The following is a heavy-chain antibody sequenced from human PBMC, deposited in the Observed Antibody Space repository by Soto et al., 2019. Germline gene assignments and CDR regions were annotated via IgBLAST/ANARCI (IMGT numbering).Heavy chain of an antibody. V-gene: IGHV3-33*01. CDR3: ARDRGTGYFDY. Sequence: QVQLVECGGGVGQPGRSLRLSCAASGFTFSTFGMHWVRQAPGKGLEWVALIWFDGTNENYAESLKGRFTISRDNSKNTLYLQMNSLRAEDTAVYYCARDRGTGYFDYWGQGTLVTVSS. CDR2: IWFDGTNE. CDR1: GFTFSTFG. J-gene: IGHJ4*02.